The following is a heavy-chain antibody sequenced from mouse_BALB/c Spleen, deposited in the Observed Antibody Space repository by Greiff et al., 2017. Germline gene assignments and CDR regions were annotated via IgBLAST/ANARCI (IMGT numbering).Heavy chain of an antibody. CDR1: GYSITSGYY. J-gene: IGHJ4*01. CDR3: ATYDGYYCAMDY. CDR2: ISYDGSN. V-gene: IGHV3-6*02. D-gene: IGHD2-3*01. Sequence: VQLQQSGPGLVKPSQSLSLTCSVTGYSITSGYYWNWIRQFPGNKLEWMGYISYDGSNNYNPSLKNRISITRDTSKNQFFLKLNSVTTEDTATYYCATYDGYYCAMDYWGQGTSVTVSS.